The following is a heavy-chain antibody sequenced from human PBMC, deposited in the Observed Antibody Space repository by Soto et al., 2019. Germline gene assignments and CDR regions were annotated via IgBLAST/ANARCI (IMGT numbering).Heavy chain of an antibody. V-gene: IGHV4-59*08. J-gene: IGHJ4*02. CDR2: IYDSGST. CDR1: GGSISDYY. D-gene: IGHD6-13*01. CDR3: ARHSARYSSSRPFDY. Sequence: QVQLQESGPGLVKPSETLSLTCTVSGGSISDYYWSWIRQPPGEGLEWIGDIYDSGSTNYNPSLKSRVTISIETSKNQFYLKLRSVTAADTAVYYCARHSARYSSSRPFDYWGQGTLVPVSS.